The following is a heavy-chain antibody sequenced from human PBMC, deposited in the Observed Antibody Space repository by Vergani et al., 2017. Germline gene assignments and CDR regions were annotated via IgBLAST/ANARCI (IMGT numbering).Heavy chain of an antibody. D-gene: IGHD3-9*01. J-gene: IGHJ4*02. V-gene: IGHV4-34*01. CDR1: GGSFSGYY. CDR2: INHSGST. CDR3: ASRFLTGYYKNDY. Sequence: QVQLQQWGAGLLKPSETLSLTCAVYGGSFSGYYWSWIRQPPGKGLEWIGEINHSGSTNYNPSLKSRVTISVDTSKHQFSLKLSSVTAADTAVYYCASRFLTGYYKNDYWGQGTLVTVSS.